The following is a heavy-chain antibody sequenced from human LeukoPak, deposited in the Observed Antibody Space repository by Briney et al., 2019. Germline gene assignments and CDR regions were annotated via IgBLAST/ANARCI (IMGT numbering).Heavy chain of an antibody. V-gene: IGHV4-59*12. Sequence: SETLSLTCTVSGGSISSYYWSWIRQPPGKGLEWIGYIYYSGSTNYNPSLKSRVTISVDTSKNQFSLQLNSVTPEDTAVYYCASSLWFGELSANQPTRRHRYYFDYWGQGTLVTVSS. D-gene: IGHD3-10*01. CDR3: ASSLWFGELSANQPTRRHRYYFDY. CDR1: GGSISSYY. J-gene: IGHJ4*02. CDR2: IYYSGST.